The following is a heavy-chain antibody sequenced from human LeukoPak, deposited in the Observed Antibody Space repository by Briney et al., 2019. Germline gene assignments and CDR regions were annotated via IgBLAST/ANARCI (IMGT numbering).Heavy chain of an antibody. CDR1: GYTFTGYY. CDR3: ARDLRASGSYYYYYMDV. D-gene: IGHD3-22*01. J-gene: IGHJ6*03. V-gene: IGHV1-2*02. Sequence: ASVKVSCKASGYTFTGYYMHWVRQAPGQGLEWMGWINPNSGGTNYAQKFQGRVTMTRDTSISTAYMELSRLRSDDTAVYYCARDLRASGSYYYYYMDVWGKGTTVTVSS. CDR2: INPNSGGT.